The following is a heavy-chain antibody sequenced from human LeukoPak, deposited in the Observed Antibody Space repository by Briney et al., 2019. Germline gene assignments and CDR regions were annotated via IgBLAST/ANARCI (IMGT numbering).Heavy chain of an antibody. CDR3: AAVATTTYY. V-gene: IGHV4-59*01. Sequence: SETLSLTCSVSGGSIASYYWSWIRQPPGKGLEWIGYIYYSGSTNYNPSLKSRVTISVDTSKNQFSLKLSSVTAADTAVYYCAAVATTTYYWGQGTLVTVSS. CDR1: GGSIASYY. J-gene: IGHJ4*02. CDR2: IYYSGST. D-gene: IGHD5-12*01.